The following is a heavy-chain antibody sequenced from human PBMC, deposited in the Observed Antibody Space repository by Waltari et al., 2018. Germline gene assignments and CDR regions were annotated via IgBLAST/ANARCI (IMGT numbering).Heavy chain of an antibody. V-gene: IGHV4-38-2*01. Sequence: QVQLQESGPGLVKPSETLSLTCAVSGYSISSGYYWGLIRQPPGKGLEWIGSIYHSGSTYYNPSLKSRVTISVDTSKNQFSLKLSSVTAADTAVYYCARHWGSPAGCFDYWGQGTLVTVSS. D-gene: IGHD3-16*01. CDR2: IYHSGST. CDR3: ARHWGSPAGCFDY. CDR1: GYSISSGYY. J-gene: IGHJ4*02.